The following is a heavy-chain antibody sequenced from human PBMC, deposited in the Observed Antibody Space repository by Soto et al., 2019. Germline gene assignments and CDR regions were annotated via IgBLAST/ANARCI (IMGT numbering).Heavy chain of an antibody. CDR1: GGSISSRGYY. CDR2: ISYGGTT. Sequence: QVQLQESGPGLVKPSQTLSLTCTVSGGSISSRGYYWDWIRQHPGEGLEWIGYISYGGTTNYNPSLKSRVTISVDTSNNQLSLKLSSVTAADTAVYYCARDHGPRGAFDFWGQGTMVTVSS. V-gene: IGHV4-31*03. CDR3: ARDHGPRGAFDF. D-gene: IGHD3-10*01. J-gene: IGHJ3*01.